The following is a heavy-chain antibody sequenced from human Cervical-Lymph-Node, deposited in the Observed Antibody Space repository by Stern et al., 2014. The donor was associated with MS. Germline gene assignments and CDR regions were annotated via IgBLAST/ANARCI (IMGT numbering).Heavy chain of an antibody. CDR3: ASRWSGTYYGQNWFDP. Sequence: VQLPESGPGLVKPSQTLSLTCTVSGDSITSGGHYWSWIRQHPGKGLEWIGYIYNSGATFYNPSLKGRVTISLDTSKNQFSLQLSSVTAADTAIYYCASRWSGTYYGQNWFDPWGQGILVTVST. V-gene: IGHV4-31*03. D-gene: IGHD1-26*01. CDR2: IYNSGAT. CDR1: GDSITSGGHY. J-gene: IGHJ5*02.